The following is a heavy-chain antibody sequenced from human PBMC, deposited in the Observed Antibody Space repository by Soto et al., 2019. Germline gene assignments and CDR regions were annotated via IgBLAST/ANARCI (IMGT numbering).Heavy chain of an antibody. CDR2: ISGAGGST. V-gene: IGHV3-23*01. J-gene: IGHJ4*02. CDR3: ARDRGDVDHLGDYVRHPFDY. Sequence: EVQLLESGGGLVQPGGSLRLSCAASGLTFRSYAMTWVRQAPGKGLEWVAAISGAGGSTYYGDSVKGRFTISRDNSRNTLYRQMDSLRAEDTAVYYCARDRGDVDHLGDYVRHPFDYWGQGTLVTVSS. D-gene: IGHD4-17*01. CDR1: GLTFRSYA.